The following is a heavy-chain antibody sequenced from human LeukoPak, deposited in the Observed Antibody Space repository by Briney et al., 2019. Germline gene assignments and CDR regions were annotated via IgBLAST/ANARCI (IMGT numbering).Heavy chain of an antibody. CDR2: IYPGESDS. J-gene: IGHJ4*02. V-gene: IGHV5-51*01. CDR1: GYSFSSYW. CDR3: ARIGSGSYPGFFDY. Sequence: GEFLKIFCKGSGYSFSSYWIGWVRQVSGKGLELMGIIYPGESDSRYRPSFQGQVTISADKSISTAYLQWSSLKASESAIYYCARIGSGSYPGFFDYWGQGTLVTVS. D-gene: IGHD1-26*01.